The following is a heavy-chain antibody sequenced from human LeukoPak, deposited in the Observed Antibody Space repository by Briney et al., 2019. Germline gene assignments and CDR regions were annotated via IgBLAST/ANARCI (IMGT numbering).Heavy chain of an antibody. Sequence: GGSLRLSCAASGFTFSSYAMSWVRQAPGRGLEWVSAISGSGGSTYYTDSVKGRFTISRDNSKNTLYLQMNSLRAEDTAVYYCAKRDFDDYFDAWGQGTLVTVSS. CDR1: GFTFSSYA. V-gene: IGHV3-23*01. CDR3: AKRDFDDYFDA. J-gene: IGHJ4*02. D-gene: IGHD3-9*01. CDR2: ISGSGGST.